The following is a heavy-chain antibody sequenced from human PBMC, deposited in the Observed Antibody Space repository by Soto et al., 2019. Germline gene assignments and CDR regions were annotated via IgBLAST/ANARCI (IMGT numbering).Heavy chain of an antibody. Sequence: VQLVETGGGLVQPGGSLRLSCVVSGLTFSNYWMSWVRQAPGKRLEWVANINQDGSESYDVDSVKGRFTISRDNAKNSLYLQMTSLRAEDTAVYYCARPARECSSPGCANWGQGTLVTVSS. V-gene: IGHV3-7*01. D-gene: IGHD2-2*01. CDR1: GLTFSNYW. CDR2: INQDGSES. CDR3: ARPARECSSPGCAN. J-gene: IGHJ4*02.